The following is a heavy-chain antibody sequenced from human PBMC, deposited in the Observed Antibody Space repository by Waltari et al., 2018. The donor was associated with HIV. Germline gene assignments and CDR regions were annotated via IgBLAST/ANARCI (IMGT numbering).Heavy chain of an antibody. J-gene: IGHJ4*02. CDR1: GFTFSSYN. D-gene: IGHD1-1*01. CDR2: ITSSGYTI. CDR3: ARTTDRIDF. Sequence: EVQLVESGGGLVQPGGSLRLSCVASGFTFSSYNMNWVRQAPGKGLEWLSYITSSGYTIYYADSVEGRFTVSRDNAKNSLYLQMNSLRAEDTAVYYCARTTDRIDFWGQGTLVTVSS. V-gene: IGHV3-48*04.